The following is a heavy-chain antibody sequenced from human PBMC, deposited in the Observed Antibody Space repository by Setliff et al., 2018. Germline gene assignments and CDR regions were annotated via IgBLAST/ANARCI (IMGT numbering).Heavy chain of an antibody. D-gene: IGHD2-2*01. J-gene: IGHJ4*02. CDR1: GYAFGSSG. V-gene: IGHV1-18*01. CDR2: ISAYNGYI. Sequence: ASVKVSCKASGYAFGSSGISWVRQAPGQGLEWMGRISAYNGYIVYAQKFQGRVTMTTDTSTTTAYMEVRSLRSDDTAVYYCARDRKEIVVKPPAASLDYWGQGTQVTVSS. CDR3: ARDRKEIVVKPPAASLDY.